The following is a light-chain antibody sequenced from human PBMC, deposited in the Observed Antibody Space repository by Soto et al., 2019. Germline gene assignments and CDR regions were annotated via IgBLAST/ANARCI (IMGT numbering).Light chain of an antibody. CDR1: QSISRY. Sequence: IVLTQSPGTLSLSPGERTTLSCRASQSISRYLAWYQQKPGQAPRLLIVGSFARATGIPARFSGSGSGSEFTLTISGLQSEDFAVYYCQQYNDRPPITFGQGTRLEIK. J-gene: IGKJ5*01. V-gene: IGKV3-15*01. CDR2: GSF. CDR3: QQYNDRPPIT.